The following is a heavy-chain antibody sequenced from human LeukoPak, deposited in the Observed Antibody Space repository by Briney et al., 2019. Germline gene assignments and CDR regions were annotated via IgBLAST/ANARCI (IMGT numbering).Heavy chain of an antibody. CDR1: GFTLSSYS. CDR3: ARDTAMVTAPIDY. Sequence: GGSLRLSCAASGFTLSSYSMNWVRQAPGKGLEWVSYISSSSSTIYYADSVKGRFTISRDKAKNSLYLQMNSLRAEDTAVYYCARDTAMVTAPIDYWGQGTLVTVSS. J-gene: IGHJ4*02. V-gene: IGHV3-48*01. D-gene: IGHD5-18*01. CDR2: ISSSSSTI.